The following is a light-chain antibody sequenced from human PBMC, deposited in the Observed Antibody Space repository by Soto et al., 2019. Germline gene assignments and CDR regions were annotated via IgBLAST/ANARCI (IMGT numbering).Light chain of an antibody. J-gene: IGLJ2*01. CDR1: SSNIGSHS. V-gene: IGLV1-44*01. CDR2: RSS. Sequence: QSVLTQPPSASGTPGQRITISCSGSSSNIGSHSVNWYQQLPGTAPKLLIYRSSQRPSGVPDRFSGSKSGTSAFLAISGLQSEDEADYYCAAWDDSLNGVEFGGGTKVTVL. CDR3: AAWDDSLNGVE.